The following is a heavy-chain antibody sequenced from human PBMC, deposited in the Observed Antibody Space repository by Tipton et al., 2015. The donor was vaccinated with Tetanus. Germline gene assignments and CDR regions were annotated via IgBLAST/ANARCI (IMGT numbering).Heavy chain of an antibody. CDR1: GYTFTSYG. Sequence: QLVQSGAEMKKPGASVKVSCKASGYTFTSYGINWVRQAPGQGLEWMGWISGYNGNTNYAQRFQARVTMTTDTSTGTAYMELKSLTSDDTAVYYCARGRWFGEVPHWGQGTLVTVSS. V-gene: IGHV1-18*01. CDR3: ARGRWFGEVPH. D-gene: IGHD3-10*01. J-gene: IGHJ4*02. CDR2: ISGYNGNT.